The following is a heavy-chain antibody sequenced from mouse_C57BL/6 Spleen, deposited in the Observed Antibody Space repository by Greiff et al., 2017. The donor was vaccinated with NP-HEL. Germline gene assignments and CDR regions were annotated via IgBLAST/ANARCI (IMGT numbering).Heavy chain of an antibody. CDR2: IYPGNSDT. V-gene: IGHV1-5*01. J-gene: IGHJ2*01. CDR1: GYTFTSYW. D-gene: IGHD2-4*01. CDR3: TNDYDYDKVFDY. Sequence: VQLQQSGTVLARPGASVKMSCKTSGYTFTSYWMHWVKQRPGQGLEWIGAIYPGNSDTSYNQKFKGKAKLTAVTSASTAYMELSSLTNEASAVYYCTNDYDYDKVFDYWGQGTTLTVSS.